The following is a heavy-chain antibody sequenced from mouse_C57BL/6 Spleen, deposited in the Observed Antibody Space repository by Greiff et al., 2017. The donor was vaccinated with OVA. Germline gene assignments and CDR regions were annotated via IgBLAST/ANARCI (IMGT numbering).Heavy chain of an antibody. V-gene: IGHV1-63*01. Sequence: QVQLQQSGAELVRPGTSVKMSCKASGYTFTNYWIGWAKQRPGHGLEWIGDIYPGGGYTNYNEKFKGKATLTADKSSSTAYMQFSSLTSEDSAIYYCARRGSGSSYGWYFDVWGTGTTVTVSS. D-gene: IGHD1-1*01. CDR1: GYTFTNYW. J-gene: IGHJ1*03. CDR3: ARRGSGSSYGWYFDV. CDR2: IYPGGGYT.